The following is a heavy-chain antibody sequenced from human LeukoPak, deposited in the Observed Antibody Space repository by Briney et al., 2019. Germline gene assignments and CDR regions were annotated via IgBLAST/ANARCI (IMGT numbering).Heavy chain of an antibody. CDR3: ATRNIFEY. CDR1: GFTFSGHG. V-gene: IGHV3-7*01. Sequence: GGSLRLSCTVSGFTFSGHGMNWVRQAPGKGLEWVATIKYDGSEKAYVDSVEGRFTISRDNSKDSLFLQMDSLRAKDTAVYYCATRNIFEYWGQGTLVTVSS. J-gene: IGHJ4*02. CDR2: IKYDGSEK.